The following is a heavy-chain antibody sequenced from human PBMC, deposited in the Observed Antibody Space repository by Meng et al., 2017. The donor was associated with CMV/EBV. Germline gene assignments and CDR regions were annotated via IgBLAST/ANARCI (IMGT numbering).Heavy chain of an antibody. CDR3: ARVTSRVAGAFDY. Sequence: QVQLQESGPGLVKPSQTLSLTCTVSCGSISSGDYYWSWIRQPPGKGLEWIGYIYYSGSTYYNPSLKSRVTIPVDTSKNQFSLKLSSVTAADTAVYYCARVTSRVAGAFDYWGQGTLVTVSS. CDR1: CGSISSGDYY. D-gene: IGHD1-14*01. CDR2: IYYSGST. V-gene: IGHV4-30-4*08. J-gene: IGHJ4*02.